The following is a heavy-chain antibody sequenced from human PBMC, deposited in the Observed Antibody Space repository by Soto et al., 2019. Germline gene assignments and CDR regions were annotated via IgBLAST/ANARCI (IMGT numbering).Heavy chain of an antibody. V-gene: IGHV3-30*18. D-gene: IGHD2-15*01. CDR2: ISNDGSNK. CDR1: GFIFTDYA. J-gene: IGHJ6*02. CDR3: TKDGRFDSDGSLYYYYYGMDV. Sequence: PGGSLRLSCAASGFIFTDYAMHWVRQAPGKRLEWVAVISNDGSNKYYIESVRGRFTISRDNSKNMLFLQMNSLRVEDTAVYFCTKDGRFDSDGSLYYYYYGMDVWGQGTTVTVSS.